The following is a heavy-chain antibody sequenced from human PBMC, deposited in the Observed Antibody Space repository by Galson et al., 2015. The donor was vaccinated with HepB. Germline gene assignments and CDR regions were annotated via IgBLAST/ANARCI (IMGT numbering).Heavy chain of an antibody. V-gene: IGHV3-21*01. CDR1: GFTFTGYA. J-gene: IGHJ4*02. CDR3: TRGFPYYNNELNDY. CDR2: ISSGGSYI. D-gene: IGHD3-22*01. Sequence: SLRLSCAASGFTFTGYAMNWVRQPPGRGLEWISSISSGGSYIYYADSVKGRFTISRDNARNSLFLQLNSLRAEDTAAYYCTRGFPYYNNELNDYWGQGTLVTVSS.